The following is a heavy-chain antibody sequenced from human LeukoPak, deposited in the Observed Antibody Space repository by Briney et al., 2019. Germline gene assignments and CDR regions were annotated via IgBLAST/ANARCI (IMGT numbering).Heavy chain of an antibody. Sequence: PSQTLPLTCSVSGGSISRSDYYWSWLRQPPGKGLEWVGFTDDSGNIFYNPSLKSRVSISVDTSKNQFSLRMSSVTAADTAVYYCAASKNWFFDYWGQGTLVTVSS. V-gene: IGHV4-30-4*01. CDR1: GGSISRSDYY. D-gene: IGHD3-9*01. J-gene: IGHJ4*02. CDR2: TDDSGNI. CDR3: AASKNWFFDY.